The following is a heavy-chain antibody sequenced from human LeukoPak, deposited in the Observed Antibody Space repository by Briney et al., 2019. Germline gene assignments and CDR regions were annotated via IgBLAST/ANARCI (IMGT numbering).Heavy chain of an antibody. CDR3: AKFRSSWLYYFDY. Sequence: TGGSLRLSCAASGFTFSSYAMSWVRQAPGKGLEWVSAISGSGGSTYYADSVKGRSTISRDNSKNTLYLQMNSLRAEDTAVYYCAKFRSSWLYYFDYWGQGTLVTVSS. CDR2: ISGSGGST. J-gene: IGHJ4*02. V-gene: IGHV3-23*01. D-gene: IGHD6-13*01. CDR1: GFTFSSYA.